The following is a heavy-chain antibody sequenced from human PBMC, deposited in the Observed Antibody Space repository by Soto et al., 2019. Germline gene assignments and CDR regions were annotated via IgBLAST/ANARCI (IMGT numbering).Heavy chain of an antibody. J-gene: IGHJ3*02. CDR2: IYYSGST. Sequence: SETLSLTCTVSGGSISSGGYYWSWIRQHPGKGLESIGYIYYSGSTYYNPSLKSRVTISVDTSKNQFSLKLSSVTAADTAVYYCARVHHSYDSSGSGGAFDIWGQGTMVTVSS. CDR1: GGSISSGGYY. V-gene: IGHV4-31*03. D-gene: IGHD3-22*01. CDR3: ARVHHSYDSSGSGGAFDI.